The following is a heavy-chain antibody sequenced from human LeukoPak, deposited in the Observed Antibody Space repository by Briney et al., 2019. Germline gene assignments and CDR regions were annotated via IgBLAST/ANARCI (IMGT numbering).Heavy chain of an antibody. CDR3: AREAETGGYFDY. CDR1: GFTFDDYA. Sequence: GGSLRLSCAASGFTFDDYAMHWVRQAPGKGLEWVSGISWNSGSIGYADSVKGRFTISRDNSKNTLYLQMNSLRAEDTAVYYCAREAETGGYFDYWGQGTLVTVSS. D-gene: IGHD3-10*01. J-gene: IGHJ4*02. CDR2: ISWNSGSI. V-gene: IGHV3-9*01.